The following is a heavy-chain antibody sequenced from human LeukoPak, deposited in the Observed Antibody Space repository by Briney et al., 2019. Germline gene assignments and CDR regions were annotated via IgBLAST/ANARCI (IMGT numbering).Heavy chain of an antibody. V-gene: IGHV4-34*01. CDR1: GGSFSGYY. CDR3: ARDVSVAGLDY. Sequence: PSETLSLTCAVYGGSFSGYYWSWIRQPPGKGLEWIGEINHSGSTNYNPSLKSRVTISVDTYKNQFSLKLSSVTAADTAVYYCARDVSVAGLDYWGQGTLVTVSS. CDR2: INHSGST. D-gene: IGHD6-19*01. J-gene: IGHJ4*02.